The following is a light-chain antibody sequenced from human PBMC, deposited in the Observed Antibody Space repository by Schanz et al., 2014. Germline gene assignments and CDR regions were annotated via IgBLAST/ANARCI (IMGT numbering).Light chain of an antibody. CDR1: QGVSSY. CDR2: DAS. Sequence: EIVLTQSPATLSLSPGERATLSCRASQGVSSYLAWYQQKPGQAPRLLIYDASNRATGIPARFSGSGPGTDFTLTISRLEPEDFAMYYCQQYGSSFWTFGQGTKVEI. J-gene: IGKJ1*01. CDR3: QQYGSSFWT. V-gene: IGKV3D-11*01.